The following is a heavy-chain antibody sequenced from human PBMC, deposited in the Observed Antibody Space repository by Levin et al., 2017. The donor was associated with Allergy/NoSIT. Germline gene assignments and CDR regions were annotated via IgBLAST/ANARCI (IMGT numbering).Heavy chain of an antibody. CDR3: ARDLTGHYSVDY. CDR1: GFTFSRNA. D-gene: IGHD2-15*01. CDR2: ISHDGLHE. V-gene: IGHV3-30*04. Sequence: GGSLRLSCAVSGFTFSRNAMHWVRQAPGKGLEWVTYISHDGLHEYYADSVKGRFTISRDNSKNILYVQMNSLRAEDTAFYYCARDLTGHYSVDYWGQGTLVTVSS. J-gene: IGHJ4*02.